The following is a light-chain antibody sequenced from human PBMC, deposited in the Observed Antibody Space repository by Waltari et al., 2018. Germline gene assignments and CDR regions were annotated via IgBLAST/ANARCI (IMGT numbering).Light chain of an antibody. CDR2: AKN. CDR1: SLTTYS. V-gene: IGLV3-19*01. J-gene: IGLJ2*01. CDR3: NSRDNSGNQP. Sequence: SSDLTQDPAVSVALGQKVLITCQVDSLTTYSDNWYQQKPGQAPLLLIYAKNKRPSGIPDRFSGSSSGNTASLTITGAQAEDEADYYCNSRDNSGNQPFGGGTKLTVL.